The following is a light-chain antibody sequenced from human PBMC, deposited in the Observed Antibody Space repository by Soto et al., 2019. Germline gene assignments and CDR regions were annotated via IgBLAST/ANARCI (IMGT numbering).Light chain of an antibody. CDR1: QSVLYSSNNKNY. V-gene: IGKV4-1*01. CDR3: QQYYTTPET. Sequence: DIVMTQSPDSLAVSLGERATINCKSSQSVLYSSNNKNYLAWFQQKPGQPPNLLIYWASTRESGVPDRFSGSGSGTDFSLTITSLQAEDVAVYYCQQYYTTPETFGQGTKLEIK. J-gene: IGKJ2*01. CDR2: WAS.